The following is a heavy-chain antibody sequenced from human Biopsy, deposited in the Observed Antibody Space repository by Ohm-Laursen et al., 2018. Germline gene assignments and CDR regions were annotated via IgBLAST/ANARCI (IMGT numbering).Heavy chain of an antibody. CDR2: IWYDGSKK. V-gene: IGHV3-33*01. Sequence: SLRLSCAASGLSFSTYGMHWVRQAPGKGLEWVAVIWYDGSKKYYADSVEGRFTITRDNSKNTLYLQMNSLRAEDTAVYYCASDRDSSGSFRWNHWGQGTLVTVSP. CDR3: ASDRDSSGSFRWNH. J-gene: IGHJ5*02. D-gene: IGHD6-19*01. CDR1: GLSFSTYG.